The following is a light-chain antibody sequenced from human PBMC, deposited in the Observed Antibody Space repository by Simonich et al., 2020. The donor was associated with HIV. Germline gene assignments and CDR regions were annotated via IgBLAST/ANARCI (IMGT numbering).Light chain of an antibody. Sequence: DIVMTQSPDSLAVSLGERATINCKSSQSVLYSSNNKNYLAWYQQKPGHPPNLLIYWASTRESGVPDRFSASGSGTDFTLTINSLQAEDVAVYYCQQYYTTPPTFGQGTKVEIK. V-gene: IGKV4-1*01. CDR2: WAS. CDR3: QQYYTTPPT. CDR1: QSVLYSSNNKNY. J-gene: IGKJ1*01.